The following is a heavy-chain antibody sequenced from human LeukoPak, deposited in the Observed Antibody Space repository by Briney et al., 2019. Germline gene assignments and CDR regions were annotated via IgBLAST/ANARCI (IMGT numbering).Heavy chain of an antibody. D-gene: IGHD3-9*01. CDR3: AKDRDIILTGHGMDV. V-gene: IGHV3-23*01. CDR1: GFTFSRFA. Sequence: GGSLRLSCEASGFTFSRFAMTWVRQAPGKGLEWVSTIGGLCESTNYADSVKGRFTISRDNSKNTLYLQMNNLRAEDTAVYYCAKDRDIILTGHGMDVWGQGTTVTVSS. J-gene: IGHJ6*02. CDR2: IGGLCEST.